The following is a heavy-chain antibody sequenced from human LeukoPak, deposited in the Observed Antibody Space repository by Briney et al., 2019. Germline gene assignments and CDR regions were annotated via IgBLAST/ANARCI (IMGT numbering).Heavy chain of an antibody. CDR2: IKQDGSEK. CDR1: GFTFSSYW. D-gene: IGHD2-8*01. CDR3: ARGVDSGCTNGVCFKAPRPFDY. J-gene: IGHJ4*02. Sequence: PGGSLRLSCAASGFTFSSYWMSWVRQAPGKGLEWVANIKQDGSEKYYVDSVKGRSTISRDNAKNSLYLQMNSLRAENTAVYYCARGVDSGCTNGVCFKAPRPFDYWGQGTLVTVSS. V-gene: IGHV3-7*01.